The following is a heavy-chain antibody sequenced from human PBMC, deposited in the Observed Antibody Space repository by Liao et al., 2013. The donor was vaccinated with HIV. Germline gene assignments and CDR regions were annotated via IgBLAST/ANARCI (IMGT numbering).Heavy chain of an antibody. J-gene: IGHJ4*02. Sequence: QVQLQESGPGLVKPSETLTLTCTVSGGSISGYSWSWIRQPAGKGLAWIGRMYSSGSTNYSPSLKSRVTLSVDTSKNQFSLRLNSVTAADTAVYYCARDRGARYFDYWGRGTPVTVS. CDR2: MYSSGST. D-gene: IGHD1-26*01. CDR3: ARDRGARYFDY. V-gene: IGHV4-4*07. CDR1: GGSISGYS.